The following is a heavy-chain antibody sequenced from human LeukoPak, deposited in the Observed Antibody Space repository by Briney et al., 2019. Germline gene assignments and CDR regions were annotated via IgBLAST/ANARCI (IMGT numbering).Heavy chain of an antibody. J-gene: IGHJ4*02. Sequence: GRSLRLSCAVSGFDFSNYGMHWVRQAQGRGLEWVAVISSDGSEEYYADSVKGRFTISRDNAKNTLYLQMNSLRAEDTAVYYCARVYCSGGTCYSFAYWGQGTLVTVSS. CDR2: ISSDGSEE. D-gene: IGHD2-15*01. CDR3: ARVYCSGGTCYSFAY. CDR1: GFDFSNYG. V-gene: IGHV3-30*03.